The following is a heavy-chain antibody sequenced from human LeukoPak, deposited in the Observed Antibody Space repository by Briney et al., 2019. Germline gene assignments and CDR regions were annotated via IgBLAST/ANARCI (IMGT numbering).Heavy chain of an antibody. J-gene: IGHJ4*02. CDR2: ISGSGGST. Sequence: GGSLRLSCAASGFTFSSYAMSWVRQAPGKGLEWVSAISGSGGSTYYADSVKGRFTISRDNSKNTLYLQMNSLRAEDTAVYYCATPLDYYDRSDSHQGGDWGQGTLVTVSS. CDR3: ATPLDYYDRSDSHQGGD. V-gene: IGHV3-23*01. CDR1: GFTFSSYA. D-gene: IGHD3-22*01.